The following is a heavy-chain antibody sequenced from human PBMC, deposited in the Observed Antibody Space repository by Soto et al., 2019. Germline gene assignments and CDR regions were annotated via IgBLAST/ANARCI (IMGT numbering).Heavy chain of an antibody. CDR2: IHSSGTT. D-gene: IGHD5-18*01. Sequence: SETLSLTCTVSGGSINNYFWSWIRQPPGKGLEWIGYIHSSGTTNYNPSLKSRVTISVDTSKNQFSLKLSSVTAADTAVYYCARDHPHSYGVYYFDYWGQGTPVTVSS. CDR1: GGSINNYF. J-gene: IGHJ4*02. V-gene: IGHV4-59*01. CDR3: ARDHPHSYGVYYFDY.